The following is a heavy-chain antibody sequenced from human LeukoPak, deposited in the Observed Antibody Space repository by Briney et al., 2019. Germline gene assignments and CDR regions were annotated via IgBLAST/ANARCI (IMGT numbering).Heavy chain of an antibody. Sequence: SETLSLTCTVSGGSVSSYYWSWMRQSPGKGLEWIGYVYYSGSTNYNPALKSRVTISLDTSENQFSLKLSSVTAADTAVYYCAREANSPTSRYWYFDLWGRGTQVTVSS. CDR1: GGSVSSYY. D-gene: IGHD2-21*01. CDR2: VYYSGST. V-gene: IGHV4-59*02. J-gene: IGHJ2*01. CDR3: AREANSPTSRYWYFDL.